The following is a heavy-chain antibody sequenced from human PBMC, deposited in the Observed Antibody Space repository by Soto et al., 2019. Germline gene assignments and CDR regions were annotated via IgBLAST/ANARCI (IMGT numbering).Heavy chain of an antibody. CDR2: INPNSGGT. J-gene: IGHJ2*01. D-gene: IGHD2-2*01. CDR3: ARAGAGTYQLYFDR. Sequence: QVQLVQSGAEVKKPGASVKVSGKASGYTFTGSYMHWVRQAPGQGLEWMGWINPNSGGTNYAQKFQGWVTMTRDTSISPAYMELSRLRSDDTAVYYCARAGAGTYQLYFDRWGRGTLVTVSS. CDR1: GYTFTGSY. V-gene: IGHV1-2*04.